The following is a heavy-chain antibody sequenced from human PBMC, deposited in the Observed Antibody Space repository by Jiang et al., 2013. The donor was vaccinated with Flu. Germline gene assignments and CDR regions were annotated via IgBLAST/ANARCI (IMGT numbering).Heavy chain of an antibody. CDR1: GYSFSNYW. V-gene: IGHV5-51*01. CDR3: AAAYSTSWYTAAFDI. J-gene: IGHJ3*02. Sequence: LKLSCKGSGYSFSNYWIGWVRQMPGKGLEWMGIIYPGGSDTRYSPSFEGQVTISADKSINTAYVQWSSLKASDTAMYFCAAAYSTSWYTAAFDIWGRGTMVTVSS. CDR2: IYPGGSDT. D-gene: IGHD6-13*01.